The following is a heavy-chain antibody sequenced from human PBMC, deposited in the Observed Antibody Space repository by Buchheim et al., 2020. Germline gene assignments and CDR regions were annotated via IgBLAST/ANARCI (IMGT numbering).Heavy chain of an antibody. D-gene: IGHD3-3*01. J-gene: IGHJ4*02. CDR3: ARDLGDFWSGPPEAPDY. CDR1: GFTFSSYW. V-gene: IGHV3-7*01. CDR2: IKQDGSEK. Sequence: EVQLVESGGGLVQPGGSLRLSCAASGFTFSSYWMSWVRQAPGKGLEWVANIKQDGSEKYYVDSVKGRFTISRDNAKNSLYLQMNSLRAEDTAVYYCARDLGDFWSGPPEAPDYWGQGTL.